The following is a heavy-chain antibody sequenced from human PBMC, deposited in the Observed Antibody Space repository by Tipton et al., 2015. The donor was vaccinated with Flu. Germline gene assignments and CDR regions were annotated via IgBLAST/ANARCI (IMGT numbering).Heavy chain of an antibody. CDR3: ATRIYGSVSVNY. CDR1: GYFISSGYY. CDR2: IYHSGGT. D-gene: IGHD3-10*01. Sequence: TLSLTCTVSGYFISSGYYWGWIRQPPGKGLESIGSIYHSGGTYYNPSLKSRVTISVDTSNNQCSLKLSSVTAADTAVYYCATRIYGSVSVNYWGQGTLVTGSS. J-gene: IGHJ4*02. V-gene: IGHV4-38-2*02.